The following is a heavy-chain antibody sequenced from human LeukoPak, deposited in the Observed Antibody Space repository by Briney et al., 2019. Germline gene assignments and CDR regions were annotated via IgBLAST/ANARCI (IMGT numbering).Heavy chain of an antibody. CDR3: ARDAAYCGGDCYSDY. D-gene: IGHD2-21*02. Sequence: PGGSLRLSCAASGFTFSTYTMNWVRQAPGKGLEWVSSISSSSTYIYYADSVKGRFTISRDNAKSSLYLQMNSLRAEDTAVYYCARDAAYCGGDCYSDYWGQGTLVTVSS. V-gene: IGHV3-21*01. J-gene: IGHJ4*02. CDR2: ISSSSTYI. CDR1: GFTFSTYT.